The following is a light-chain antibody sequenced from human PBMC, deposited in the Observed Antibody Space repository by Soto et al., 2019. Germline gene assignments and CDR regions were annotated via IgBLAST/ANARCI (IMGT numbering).Light chain of an antibody. Sequence: ETVMRQSPVARSVSPAYTSTLSCRASQRVSSHLAWYQQKPGQAPRLLIYAASTRATGIPVRFSGSGSETEFTLTIRSLQSEDFAVYYCQPYNNWPLTFGGGTKVDIK. CDR3: QPYNNWPLT. CDR1: QRVSSH. V-gene: IGKV3-15*01. J-gene: IGKJ4*01. CDR2: AAS.